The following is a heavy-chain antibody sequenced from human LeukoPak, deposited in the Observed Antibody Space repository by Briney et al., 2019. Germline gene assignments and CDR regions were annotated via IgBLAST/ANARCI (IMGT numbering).Heavy chain of an antibody. CDR1: GFTFSSYW. D-gene: IGHD3-22*01. CDR3: ARDKGDYDTSGSLFVF. V-gene: IGHV3-7*03. CDR2: IKQDGSEK. Sequence: PGGSLRLSCAASGFTFSSYWMSWVRQAPGKGLEWVANIKQDGSEKYYVDSVKGRFTISRDNSKSTLYLQMNNLRAEDTAIYYCARDKGDYDTSGSLFVFGGQGTLVTVSS. J-gene: IGHJ4*02.